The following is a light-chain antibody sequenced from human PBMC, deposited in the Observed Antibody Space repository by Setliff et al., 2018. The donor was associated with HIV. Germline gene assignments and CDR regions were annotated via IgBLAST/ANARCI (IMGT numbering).Light chain of an antibody. CDR2: EVI. CDR1: TSDIGKFNL. V-gene: IGLV2-14*02. CDR3: SSFTITTTPSGSV. J-gene: IGLJ1*01. Sequence: QSALAQPASVSGSPGQSITISCNGSTSDIGKFNLVSWYQLQPGKAPKLIIYEVIKRPSGISNRFSGSKSDNTASLTISGLQAEDEADYYCSSFTITTTPSGSVFGGGTKVTVL.